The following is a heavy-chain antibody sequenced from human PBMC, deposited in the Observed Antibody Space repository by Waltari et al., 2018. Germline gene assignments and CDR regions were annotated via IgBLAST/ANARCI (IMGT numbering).Heavy chain of an antibody. J-gene: IGHJ4*02. Sequence: EVKLVESGGGSVQPGGSLRVSCTASGFIFSNYWMHWVRQVPGKGLPWVSHAGTDERGPTYADSVKGRFTISRDNAKNTVYLQMNSLRVEDTAVYYCARDTPGDGIDYWGQGTLVTVSS. V-gene: IGHV3-74*03. CDR3: ARDTPGDGIDY. CDR1: GFIFSNYW. CDR2: AGTDERGP. D-gene: IGHD7-27*01.